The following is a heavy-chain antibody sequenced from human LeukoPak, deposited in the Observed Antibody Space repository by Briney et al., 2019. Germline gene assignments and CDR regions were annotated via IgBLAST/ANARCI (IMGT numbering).Heavy chain of an antibody. D-gene: IGHD1-26*01. V-gene: IGHV3-48*03. CDR1: GFTFSIYE. CDR3: ARDPYSGRYSDYYQYSMDV. CDR2: ISSSGSTI. J-gene: IGHJ6*03. Sequence: GGSLRLSCAASGFTFSIYEMNWVRQAPGKGREWISYISSSGSTIYYAGSVKGRFTIFRDNAKNSLYLQMKSLRAEDTAVYYCARDPYSGRYSDYYQYSMDVWGKGITVTVSS.